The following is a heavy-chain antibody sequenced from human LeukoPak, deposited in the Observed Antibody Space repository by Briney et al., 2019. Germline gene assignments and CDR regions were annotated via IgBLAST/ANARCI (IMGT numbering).Heavy chain of an antibody. D-gene: IGHD6-13*01. CDR2: TYYRSKWYN. V-gene: IGHV6-1*01. CDR3: ATVYVAAAPDY. Sequence: SQTLSLTCAISGDSFSSNSATWHWIKLSPSRCLECLGSTYYRSKWYNDYAVSVKSRITINPHTSKNQFSLQLNSVTPEDTAVYYCATVYVAAAPDYWGQGPLVTVSS. J-gene: IGHJ4*02. CDR1: GDSFSSNSAT.